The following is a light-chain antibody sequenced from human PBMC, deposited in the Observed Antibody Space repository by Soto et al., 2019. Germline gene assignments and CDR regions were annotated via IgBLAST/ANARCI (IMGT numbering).Light chain of an antibody. CDR2: AAS. CDR3: QQLRMYPST. CDR1: QDIAIS. Sequence: IHLTQSPSSLSASVGYRFTITCRASQDIAISLAWYQQKPGEAPKLLIYAASTLYGGVPSRFRGSGSGTDFALTITSLPAEDFETYYCQQLRMYPSTFGGGTKVDIK. J-gene: IGKJ4*01. V-gene: IGKV1-9*01.